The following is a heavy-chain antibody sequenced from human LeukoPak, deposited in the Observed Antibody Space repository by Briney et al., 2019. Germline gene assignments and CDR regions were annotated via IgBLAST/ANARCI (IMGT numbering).Heavy chain of an antibody. D-gene: IGHD2-15*01. CDR2: IYYSGST. CDR3: ARGGWSLDY. J-gene: IGHJ4*02. Sequence: SETLSLTCTVSDGSINTYYWSWIRQPPGKGLEWIGCIYYSGSTNYNPSLKSRVTMSVDTSKNQFSLRLSSVTAADTAVYYCARGGWSLDYWGQGTLVTVSS. V-gene: IGHV4-59*01. CDR1: DGSINTYY.